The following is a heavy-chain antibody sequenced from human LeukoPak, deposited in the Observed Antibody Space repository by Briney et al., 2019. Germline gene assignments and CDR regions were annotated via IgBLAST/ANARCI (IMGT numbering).Heavy chain of an antibody. J-gene: IGHJ4*02. CDR3: ARRSTGTTSFDY. Sequence: ASVKVSCQASVCTFSSYAISWVRQAPGQGLEWMGGIIPIFGTANYAQTFQGRVTITTDESTNTAYMEPNSLRSEDTAVYYCARRSTGTTSFDYWGQGTLVTVSS. CDR1: VCTFSSYA. CDR2: IIPIFGTA. V-gene: IGHV1-69*05. D-gene: IGHD1-7*01.